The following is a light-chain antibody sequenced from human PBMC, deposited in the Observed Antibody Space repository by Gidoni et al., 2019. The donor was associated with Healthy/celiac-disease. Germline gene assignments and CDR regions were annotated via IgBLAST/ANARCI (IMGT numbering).Light chain of an antibody. V-gene: IGKV1-33*01. CDR1: QDISNY. Sequence: DLQMTQSPSSLSASVGDRVTITCQASQDISNYLNWYQQKPGKAPKLLIYDASNLETGVPSRFSGSGSGTDFTFTISSLQPEDIATYYCQQYDNPIFTFXPXTKVDIK. CDR3: QQYDNPIFT. CDR2: DAS. J-gene: IGKJ3*01.